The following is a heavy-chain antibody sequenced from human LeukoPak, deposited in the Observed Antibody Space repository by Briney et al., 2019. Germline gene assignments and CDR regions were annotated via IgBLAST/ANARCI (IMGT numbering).Heavy chain of an antibody. CDR3: AKGHWCDN. CDR2: ISGSGGST. D-gene: IGHD2-8*02. CDR1: GFTFSSYA. Sequence: HAGGSLRLPCAASGFTFSSYAMSWVRQAPGKGPEWVSAISGSGGSTYYADSVKGRFTISRDNSKNTLYQQMNSLRAEDTAVYYCAKGHWCDNWGQGTLVTVSS. J-gene: IGHJ4*02. V-gene: IGHV3-23*01.